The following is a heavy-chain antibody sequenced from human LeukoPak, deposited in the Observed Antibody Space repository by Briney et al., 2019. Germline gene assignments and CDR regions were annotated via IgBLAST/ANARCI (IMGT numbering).Heavy chain of an antibody. CDR2: ISYDGSNK. J-gene: IGHJ4*02. CDR3: ARDPCPGVCPDY. Sequence: GGSLRLSCAASGFTFSSYAMHWVRQAPGKGLEWVAVISYDGSNKYYADSAKGRFTISRDNSKNTLYLQMNSLRAEDTAVYYCARDPCPGVCPDYWGQGTLVTVSS. CDR1: GFTFSSYA. D-gene: IGHD2-8*01. V-gene: IGHV3-30-3*01.